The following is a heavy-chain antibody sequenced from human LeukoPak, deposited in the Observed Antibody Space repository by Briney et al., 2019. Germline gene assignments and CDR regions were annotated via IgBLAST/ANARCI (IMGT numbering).Heavy chain of an antibody. CDR1: GGTFSSYA. CDR3: ARSDYYDSSGYDEYFQH. J-gene: IGHJ1*01. V-gene: IGHV1-69*04. D-gene: IGHD3-22*01. CDR2: IIPILGIA. Sequence: SVKVSCKASGGTFSSYAISWVRQAPGQGLEWMGRIIPILGIANYAQKFQGRVTITADKSTSTAYMELSSLRSEDTAVYYCARSDYYDSSGYDEYFQHWGQGTLVTVSS.